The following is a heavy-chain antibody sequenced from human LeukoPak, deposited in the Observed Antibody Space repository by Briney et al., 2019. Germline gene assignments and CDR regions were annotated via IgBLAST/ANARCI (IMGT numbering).Heavy chain of an antibody. D-gene: IGHD6-13*01. J-gene: IGHJ4*02. CDR2: INHSGST. V-gene: IGHV4-34*01. Sequence: SETLSLTCAVYGGSFSGYYWSWIRQPPGKGLEWIGEINHSGSTNYNPSLKSRVTISADTSKDQFSLKLASVTAADTAVYYCATGYSSTWYYFDYWGQGTLVTVSS. CDR3: ATGYSSTWYYFDY. CDR1: GGSFSGYY.